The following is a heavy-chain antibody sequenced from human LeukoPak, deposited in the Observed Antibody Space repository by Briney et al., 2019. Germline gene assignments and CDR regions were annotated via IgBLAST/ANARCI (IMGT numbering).Heavy chain of an antibody. CDR2: IAYAGT. CDR3: ANRYFSEF. J-gene: IGHJ4*02. D-gene: IGHD2/OR15-2a*01. Sequence: PGRSLRLSCAASGFTFSDYAMNWVRQAPGKGLEWVSTIAYAGTFYADSVKGRFIISRDDSRSTLFLQMNSLRADDTAVYFCANRYFSEFWGQGILVTVSS. V-gene: IGHV3-23*01. CDR1: GFTFSDYA.